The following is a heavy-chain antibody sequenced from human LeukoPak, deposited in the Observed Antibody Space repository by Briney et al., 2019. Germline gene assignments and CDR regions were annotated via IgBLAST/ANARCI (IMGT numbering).Heavy chain of an antibody. CDR1: GGSISSSSHY. Sequence: PSETLSLTCTVSGGSISSSSHYWGWIRQPPGKGLEWIGSIYYSGSTYYNPSLKSRVTISVDTSKNQFSLKLNSVTAADTAVYYCARSDSGYDWGAFDIWGQGTMVSVSS. V-gene: IGHV4-39*01. J-gene: IGHJ3*02. CDR3: ARSDSGYDWGAFDI. D-gene: IGHD5-12*01. CDR2: IYYSGST.